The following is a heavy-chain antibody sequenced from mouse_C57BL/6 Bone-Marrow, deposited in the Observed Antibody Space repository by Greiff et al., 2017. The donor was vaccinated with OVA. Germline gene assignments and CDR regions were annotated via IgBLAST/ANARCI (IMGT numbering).Heavy chain of an antibody. CDR2: IYPGDGDT. CDR3: ARGFYDGYYRDY. J-gene: IGHJ2*01. Sequence: VQLQQSGPELVKPGASVKISCKASGYAFSSSWMNWVKQRPGKGLEWIGRIYPGDGDTNYNGKFKGKATLTADKSSSTAYMQLSSLTSEDSAVYFCARGFYDGYYRDYWGQGTTLTVSS. CDR1: GYAFSSSW. V-gene: IGHV1-82*01. D-gene: IGHD2-3*01.